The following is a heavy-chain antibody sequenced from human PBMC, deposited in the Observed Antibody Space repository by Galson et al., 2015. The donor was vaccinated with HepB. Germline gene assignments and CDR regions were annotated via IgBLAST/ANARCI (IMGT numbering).Heavy chain of an antibody. D-gene: IGHD2-8*01. J-gene: IGHJ4*02. V-gene: IGHV3-30-3*01. CDR2: ISYDGSNK. Sequence: SLRLSCAASGFTFSSYAMHWVRQAPGKGLEWVAVISYDGSNKYYADSVKGRFTISRDNSKNTLYLQMNSLRAEDTAVYYCARDYATSGGFDYWGQGTLVTVSS. CDR3: ARDYATSGGFDY. CDR1: GFTFSSYA.